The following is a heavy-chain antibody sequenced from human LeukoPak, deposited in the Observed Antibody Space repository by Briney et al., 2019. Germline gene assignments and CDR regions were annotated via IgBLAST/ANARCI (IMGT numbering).Heavy chain of an antibody. Sequence: ASVKVSCKASGYTFTSYGISWVRQAPGQGLEWMGWISAYNGNTNYAQKLQGRVTMTTDTSTSTAYMELRSLRSDDMAVYYCARARYYYDSSGYSPPDYWGQGTLVTVSS. CDR1: GYTFTSYG. V-gene: IGHV1-18*03. CDR2: ISAYNGNT. CDR3: ARARYYYDSSGYSPPDY. D-gene: IGHD3-22*01. J-gene: IGHJ4*02.